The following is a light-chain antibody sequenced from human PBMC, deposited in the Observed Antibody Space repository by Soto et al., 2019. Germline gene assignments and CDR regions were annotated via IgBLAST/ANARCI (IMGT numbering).Light chain of an antibody. CDR1: TGAVTSGHF. CDR3: LLCDSGAWV. Sequence: QAVVTQEPSLTVSPGGTVTLTCGSSTGAVTSGHFPYWFQQKPGQAPRTLISDTSRKHSWTPARFSGSLLGGKAALTLSGAQPEHEAEYYCLLCDSGAWVFGGGTKLTVL. V-gene: IGLV7-46*01. J-gene: IGLJ3*02. CDR2: DTS.